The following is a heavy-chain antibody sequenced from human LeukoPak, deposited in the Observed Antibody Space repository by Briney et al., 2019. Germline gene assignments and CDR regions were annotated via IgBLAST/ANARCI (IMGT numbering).Heavy chain of an antibody. CDR2: TYYRSKWYN. J-gene: IGHJ4*02. D-gene: IGHD3-16*01. V-gene: IGHV6-1*01. Sequence: SQTLSLTCAISRDSVSSNSAAWNWIRQSPSRGLEWLGRTYYRSKWYNDYAVSVKSRITINPDTSKNQFSLKLSSVTAADTAVYYCASVGGSPSNYFDYWGQGTLVTGSS. CDR3: ASVGGSPSNYFDY. CDR1: RDSVSSNSAA.